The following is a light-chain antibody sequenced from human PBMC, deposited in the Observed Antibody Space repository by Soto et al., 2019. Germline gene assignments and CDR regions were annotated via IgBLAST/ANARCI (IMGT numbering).Light chain of an antibody. CDR1: QSVSSY. V-gene: IGKV3-11*01. Sequence: EIVLTQSPATLSLSPGERATLSCRASQSVSSYLAWYQQKPGQAPRLLIYDASNRVTGIPARFSGSGSGTDFTLPISSLVPEDFAVYYCQQRSNWPLTFGGGTKVEIK. CDR3: QQRSNWPLT. CDR2: DAS. J-gene: IGKJ4*01.